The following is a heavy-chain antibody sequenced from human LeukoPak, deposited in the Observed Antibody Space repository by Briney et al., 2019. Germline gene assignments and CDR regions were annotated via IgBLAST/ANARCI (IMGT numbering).Heavy chain of an antibody. D-gene: IGHD3-9*01. CDR3: ATSAVLRYFDWLSFQH. Sequence: PSETLSLTCTVSGGSISSYYWSWIRQPAGKGLEWIGRIYTSGSTYYNPSLKSRVTISVDTSKNQFSLKLSSVTAADTAVYYCATSAVLRYFDWLSFQHWGQGTLVTVSS. CDR1: GGSISSYY. CDR2: IYTSGST. V-gene: IGHV4-4*07. J-gene: IGHJ1*01.